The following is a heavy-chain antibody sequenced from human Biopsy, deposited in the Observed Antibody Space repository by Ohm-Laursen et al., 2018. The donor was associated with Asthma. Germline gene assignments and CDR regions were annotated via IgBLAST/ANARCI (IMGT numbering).Heavy chain of an antibody. CDR3: ARKAGSCISRTCYSLDF. CDR1: GGTFNTYV. V-gene: IGHV1-69*01. J-gene: IGHJ4*02. CDR2: INSVFGAT. D-gene: IGHD2-2*01. Sequence: SSVKVSCKSLGGTFNTYVIGWVRQAPGQGLEGMGGINSVFGATTYPQKFQDGVTITADDSTSTVYMELSSLRSEDTAVYYCARKAGSCISRTCYSLDFWGQGTLVTVSS.